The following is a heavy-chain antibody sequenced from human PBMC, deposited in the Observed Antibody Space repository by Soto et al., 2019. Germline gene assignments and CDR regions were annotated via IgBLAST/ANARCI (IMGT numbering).Heavy chain of an antibody. CDR2: MYHSGIT. CDR3: ARSMYSTSAQLYYGMDV. D-gene: IGHD6-6*01. Sequence: ASETLSLTCAVAGYSIRSGYFWGWIRQPPGKGLEWIGSMYHSGITYYNLSLKSRVTISVDTSKNQLSLKLSSATAADTAVYYCARSMYSTSAQLYYGMDVWGQGTTVTVSS. V-gene: IGHV4-38-2*01. J-gene: IGHJ6*02. CDR1: GYSIRSGYF.